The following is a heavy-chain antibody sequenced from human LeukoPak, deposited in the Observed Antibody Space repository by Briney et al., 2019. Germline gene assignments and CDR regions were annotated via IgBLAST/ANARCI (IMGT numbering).Heavy chain of an antibody. Sequence: PSETLSLTCIVSGGSIRSYFWSWIRQPPGKGLEWIGYIYYGGSTSYNPSLKSRVTISVGTSKNQFSLKLSSVTAADTAVYYCARAGNNWFDPWGQGTLVTVSS. J-gene: IGHJ5*02. CDR1: GGSIRSYF. CDR2: IYYGGST. CDR3: ARAGNNWFDP. V-gene: IGHV4-59*01.